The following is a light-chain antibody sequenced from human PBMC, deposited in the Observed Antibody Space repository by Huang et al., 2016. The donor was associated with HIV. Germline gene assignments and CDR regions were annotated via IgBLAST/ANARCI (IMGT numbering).Light chain of an antibody. CDR1: QSITSNY. J-gene: IGKJ2*01. Sequence: DNVLTQSPGTLSLSPGERATLSCGANQSITSNYLAWYQQKSGRAPRLLIYGASNRATDIPDRFSGSGSGTDFTLTISRLEPEDFAVYYCQQYGNSPYTFGQGTRLEIK. V-gene: IGKV3-20*01. CDR3: QQYGNSPYT. CDR2: GAS.